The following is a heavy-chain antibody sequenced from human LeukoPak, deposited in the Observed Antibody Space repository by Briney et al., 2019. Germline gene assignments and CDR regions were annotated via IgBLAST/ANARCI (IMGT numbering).Heavy chain of an antibody. D-gene: IGHD6-6*01. V-gene: IGHV1-69*05. J-gene: IGHJ6*02. CDR2: IIPIFGTA. CDR3: ARVRQQLDGMDV. Sequence: ASVKVSCKASGGTFSSYAISWVRQAPGQGLEWMGGIIPIFGTANYAQKFQGRVTITTDESTSTAYMELNSLRSEDTAVYYCARVRQQLDGMDVWGQGTTVTVSS. CDR1: GGTFSSYA.